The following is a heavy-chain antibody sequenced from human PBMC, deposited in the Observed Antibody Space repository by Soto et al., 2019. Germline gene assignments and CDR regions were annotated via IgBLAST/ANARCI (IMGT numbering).Heavy chain of an antibody. V-gene: IGHV1-18*01. CDR2: ISASNANA. Sequence: QIQLLQSGAEVKKPGASVKVTCKASGYTFRNFGISWVRQAPGQGLEWMGWISASNANANYAQKFQGRLTMTADTSTSTAYMELRSLRSDDTAVYYCARENSYFDYWGQGALVTVSS. CDR3: ARENSYFDY. CDR1: GYTFRNFG. J-gene: IGHJ4*02.